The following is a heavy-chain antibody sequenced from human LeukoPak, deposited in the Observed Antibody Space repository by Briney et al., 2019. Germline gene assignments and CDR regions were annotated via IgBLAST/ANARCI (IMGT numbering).Heavy chain of an antibody. CDR2: VDYTGIT. Sequence: SETLSLTCTVSGGSISSSGYYWGWIRQPPGKGLEWIGSVDYTGITSHSPSLKSRVTISVDTSKNQFSLKLSSVTAADTAVYYCAARSGSFFDYWGQGTLVTVSS. D-gene: IGHD1-26*01. V-gene: IGHV4-39*07. J-gene: IGHJ4*02. CDR1: GGSISSSGYY. CDR3: AARSGSFFDY.